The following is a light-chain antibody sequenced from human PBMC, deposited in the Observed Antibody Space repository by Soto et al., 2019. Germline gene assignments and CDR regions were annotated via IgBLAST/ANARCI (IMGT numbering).Light chain of an antibody. Sequence: QSVLTQPASVSGSPGQSITISCTGTSSDVGSYNLVSWYQQHPGKAPKLMIYEVSKRPSGVSNRFSGSKSGNTASLTISGLQAEDEADSYCCSYAGSRTFVFGTGTKVPS. CDR2: EVS. CDR1: SSDVGSYNL. J-gene: IGLJ1*01. CDR3: CSYAGSRTFV. V-gene: IGLV2-23*02.